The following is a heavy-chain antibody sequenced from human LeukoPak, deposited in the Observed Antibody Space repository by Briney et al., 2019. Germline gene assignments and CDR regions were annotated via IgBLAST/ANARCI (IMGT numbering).Heavy chain of an antibody. V-gene: IGHV3-48*03. CDR1: GFTFSNFE. Sequence: GGSLRLSCAASGFTFSNFEMTWVRQAPGKGLEWISYISSSGSTRYYADSVKGRFTISRDNAKNSLYLQMDRLRAEDTAVYYCARDNYSGSRYFDYWGQGTLVTVSS. CDR3: ARDNYSGSRYFDY. J-gene: IGHJ4*02. D-gene: IGHD1-26*01. CDR2: ISSSGSTR.